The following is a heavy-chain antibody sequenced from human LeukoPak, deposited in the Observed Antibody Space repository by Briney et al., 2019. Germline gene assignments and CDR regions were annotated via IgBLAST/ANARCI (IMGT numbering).Heavy chain of an antibody. V-gene: IGHV1-2*02. Sequence: ASVKVSCKASGNTFTAYYMHWVRQAPGQGLEWMGWINPNSGGTNYAQKFQGRVAMTRDTSITTAYMELSRLRSDDTAVYYCARWGLNRGSSWFDPWGQGTLVTVSS. J-gene: IGHJ5*02. CDR2: INPNSGGT. CDR3: ARWGLNRGSSWFDP. D-gene: IGHD2-2*01. CDR1: GNTFTAYY.